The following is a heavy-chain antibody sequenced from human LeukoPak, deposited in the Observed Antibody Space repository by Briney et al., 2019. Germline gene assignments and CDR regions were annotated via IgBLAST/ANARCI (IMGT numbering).Heavy chain of an antibody. CDR3: ARDGWAPLNAFDI. V-gene: IGHV3-7*03. CDR2: IKQDGSEK. J-gene: IGHJ3*02. Sequence: GGSLRLSFAASGFPFSSYWMSWVRRAPGKGQGWVANIKQDGSEKYYVDSVKGRFTISRDNVKNSLYLQMNSLRAEDTAVYYCARDGWAPLNAFDIWGQGTMVTVSS. CDR1: GFPFSSYW. D-gene: IGHD1-26*01.